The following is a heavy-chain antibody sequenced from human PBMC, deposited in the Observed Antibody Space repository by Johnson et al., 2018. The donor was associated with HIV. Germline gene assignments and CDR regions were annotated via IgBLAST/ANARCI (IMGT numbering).Heavy chain of an antibody. CDR3: ARPYSESIYAAFSL. V-gene: IGHV3-73*02. D-gene: IGHD2/OR15-2a*01. CDR2: IRRKGNTYST. J-gene: IGHJ3*01. Sequence: VQLVESGGGLVLPGGSLKLACAASGFTFSGSAMHWVRQASGRGLECVGLIRRKGNTYSTVYAVSMNGRFTMSRDDSQNTAYLQMNSLKTEDTAVDYCARPYSESIYAAFSLWGQGTMVTVSS. CDR1: GFTFSGSA.